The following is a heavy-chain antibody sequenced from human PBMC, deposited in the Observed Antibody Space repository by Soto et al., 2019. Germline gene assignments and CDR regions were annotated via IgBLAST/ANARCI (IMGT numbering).Heavy chain of an antibody. CDR3: ATGGGWLPDT. CDR1: GASVNSNY. J-gene: IGHJ4*02. CDR2: IDHRGTT. V-gene: IGHV4-59*02. Sequence: QAQLHESGPGLVKPSETLSLSCTVSGASVNSNYWSWIRQSPGKGLEWIGYIDHRGTTNYNPSLKSRVTISSDTPKNQFSLRLSSVTAVDTAGYYCATGGGWLPDTWGQGTLVTVSS. D-gene: IGHD5-12*01.